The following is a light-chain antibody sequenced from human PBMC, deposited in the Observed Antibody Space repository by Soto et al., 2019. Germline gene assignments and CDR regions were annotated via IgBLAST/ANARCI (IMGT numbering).Light chain of an antibody. CDR3: QTWGSGTVV. Sequence: QLVLTQSPSASASLGASVKLTCTLSSGHSSYTIAWHQQQPDKGPRYLMKLNSDGSHSKGDGIPDRFSGSSSGAERYLTISSLQSEDEADYYCQTWGSGTVVFGGGTQLTVL. CDR2: LNSDGSH. V-gene: IGLV4-69*01. CDR1: SGHSSYT. J-gene: IGLJ2*01.